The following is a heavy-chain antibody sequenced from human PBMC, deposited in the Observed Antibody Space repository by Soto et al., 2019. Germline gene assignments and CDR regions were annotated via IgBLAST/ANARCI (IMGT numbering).Heavy chain of an antibody. Sequence: PGESLKISCKASGYSFNTYWIGWVRQLPGKGLEWMGIIYPDDSDTRYSPSFQGQVTISADKSFTTVYLQWNSLKASDTAIYYCARQEGAPLNWLDPWGQGTLVTVSS. J-gene: IGHJ5*02. V-gene: IGHV5-51*01. D-gene: IGHD1-26*01. CDR1: GYSFNTYW. CDR3: ARQEGAPLNWLDP. CDR2: IYPDDSDT.